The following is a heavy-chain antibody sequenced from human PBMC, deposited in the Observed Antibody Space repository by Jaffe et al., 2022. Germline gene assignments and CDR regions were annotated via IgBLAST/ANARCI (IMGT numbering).Heavy chain of an antibody. Sequence: EVQLVESGGGLVQPGGSLRLSCAASGFTFSSYWMHWVRQAPGKGLVWVSRINSDGSSTSYADSVKGRFTISRDNAKNTLYLQMNSLRAEDTAVYYCARGYYGSGSYYNGRAGYDYWGQGTLVTVSS. CDR2: INSDGSST. J-gene: IGHJ4*02. CDR3: ARGYYGSGSYYNGRAGYDY. CDR1: GFTFSSYW. V-gene: IGHV3-74*01. D-gene: IGHD3-10*01.